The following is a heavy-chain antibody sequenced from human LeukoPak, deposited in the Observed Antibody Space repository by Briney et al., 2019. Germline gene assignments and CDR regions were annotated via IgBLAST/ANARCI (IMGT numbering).Heavy chain of an antibody. V-gene: IGHV3-74*01. CDR2: INSDGSST. D-gene: IGHD6-25*01. CDR1: GFTFSSSW. J-gene: IGHJ4*02. Sequence: PGGSLRLSCAASGFTFSSSWMHWVRQAPGKGLVWVSRINSDGSSTTYADSVKGRFTISRDNAKNTLYLQMNSLRAEDTAVYYCARAAVIAGATAYWGQGTLVTVSS. CDR3: ARAAVIAGATAY.